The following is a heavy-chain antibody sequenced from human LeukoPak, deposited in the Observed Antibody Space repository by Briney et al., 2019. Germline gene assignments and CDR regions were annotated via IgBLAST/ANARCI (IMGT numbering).Heavy chain of an antibody. J-gene: IGHJ4*02. Sequence: PGGSLRLSCAASGFTFSSYSMNWVRQAPGKGLEWVSSISSSSSYIYYADSVKGRFTISRDNAKNSLYLQMNSLRAEVTAVYYCARDYRIAAAGRFDYWGQGTLVTVSS. CDR3: ARDYRIAAAGRFDY. D-gene: IGHD6-13*01. CDR1: GFTFSSYS. V-gene: IGHV3-21*01. CDR2: ISSSSSYI.